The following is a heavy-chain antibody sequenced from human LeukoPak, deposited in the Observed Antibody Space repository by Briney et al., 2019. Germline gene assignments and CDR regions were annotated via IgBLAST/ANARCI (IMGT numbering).Heavy chain of an antibody. CDR1: GFSFSSYA. CDR2: IKQDGSEK. J-gene: IGHJ1*01. Sequence: GGSLRLSCAASGFSFSSYAMSWVRQAPGKVLEWVANIKQDGSEKYYVDSVKGRFTISRDNAKNSLYLQMNSLRAEDTAVYYCASVNDFWSGYPEYFQHWGQGTLVTVSS. D-gene: IGHD3-3*01. CDR3: ASVNDFWSGYPEYFQH. V-gene: IGHV3-7*01.